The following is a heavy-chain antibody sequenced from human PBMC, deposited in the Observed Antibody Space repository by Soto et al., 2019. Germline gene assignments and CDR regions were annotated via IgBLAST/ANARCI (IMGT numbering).Heavy chain of an antibody. D-gene: IGHD2-8*01. CDR3: ARELNGEAGGAF. CDR2: IYPYNGNT. CDR1: GYTFSNYG. J-gene: IGHJ4*02. Sequence: GASVKVSCKGSGYTFSNYGIFWVRQAPGQGLEWMGWIYPYNGNTHYAQKLQGRVTLTTDTSTSTAYMDLRSLTSDDTAIYYCARELNGEAGGAFWGQGTLVTVSS. V-gene: IGHV1-18*01.